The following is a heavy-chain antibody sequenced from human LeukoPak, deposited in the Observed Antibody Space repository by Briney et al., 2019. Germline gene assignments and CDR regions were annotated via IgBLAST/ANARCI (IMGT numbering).Heavy chain of an antibody. V-gene: IGHV3-23*01. CDR1: GFTFSSYA. CDR2: ISGRGGNT. CDR3: ASPMAVTPFDY. Sequence: GGSLRLLCGLSGFTFSSYAMRWVPEAPGKGREWVSAISGRGGNTYYADSVKGRLTTSRDNSKNTLYLQMNSLRAEDTAVYYCASPMAVTPFDYWGQGTLVTVSS. J-gene: IGHJ4*02. D-gene: IGHD5-24*01.